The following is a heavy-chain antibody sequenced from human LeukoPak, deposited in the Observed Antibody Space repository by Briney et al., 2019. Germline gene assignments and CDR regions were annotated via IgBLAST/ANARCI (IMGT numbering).Heavy chain of an antibody. CDR1: GFTFSSYA. Sequence: GGSLRLSCAASGFTFSSYAMSWVRQAPGKGLEWVAAISGSGGSTYYADSVKGRFTISRDNSKNTLYLQMNSLRAEDTAVYYCAKSGAGSDSSGYYYRRYWYFDLWGRGTLVTVSS. D-gene: IGHD3-22*01. V-gene: IGHV3-23*01. CDR3: AKSGAGSDSSGYYYRRYWYFDL. J-gene: IGHJ2*01. CDR2: ISGSGGST.